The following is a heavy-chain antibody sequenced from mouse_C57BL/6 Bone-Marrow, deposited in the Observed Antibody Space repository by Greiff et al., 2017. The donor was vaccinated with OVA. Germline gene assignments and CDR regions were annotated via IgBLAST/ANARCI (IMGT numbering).Heavy chain of an antibody. CDR3: ARGGLRRRVDY. V-gene: IGHV5-17*01. J-gene: IGHJ2*01. D-gene: IGHD2-4*01. CDR2: ISSGSSTI. CDR1: GFTFSDYG. Sequence: EVKLVESGGGLVKPGGSLKLSCAASGFTFSDYGMHWVRQAPEKGLEWVAYISSGSSTIYYADTVKGRFTISRDNAKNTLFLQMTSLRSEDTAMYYCARGGLRRRVDYWGQGTTLTVSS.